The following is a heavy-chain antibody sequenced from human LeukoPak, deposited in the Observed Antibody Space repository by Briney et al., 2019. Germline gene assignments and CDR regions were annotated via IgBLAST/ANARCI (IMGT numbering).Heavy chain of an antibody. J-gene: IGHJ4*02. CDR3: ARVELGSFDY. V-gene: IGHV4-61*02. CDR2: IYTSGST. Sequence: PSETLSLTCTVSGGSISSGSYYWSWIRQPAGKGLEWIGRIYTSGSTYYNPSLKSRVTISVDTSKNQFSLKLSSVTAADTAVYYCARVELGSFDYWGQGTLVTVSS. CDR1: GGSISSGSYY. D-gene: IGHD1-7*01.